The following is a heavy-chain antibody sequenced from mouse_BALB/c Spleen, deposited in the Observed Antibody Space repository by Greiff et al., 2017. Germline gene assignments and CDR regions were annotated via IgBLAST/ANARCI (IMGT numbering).Heavy chain of an antibody. CDR2: ISSGGSYT. V-gene: IGHV5-6*01. CDR1: GFTFSSYG. Sequence: EVHLVESGGDLVKPGGSLKLSCAASGFTFSSYGMSWVRQTPDKRLEWVATISSGGSYTYYPDSVKGRFTISRDNAKNTLYLQMSSLKSEDTAMYYCARHRIITTVVADYWGQGTTLTVSS. CDR3: ARHRIITTVVADY. D-gene: IGHD1-1*01. J-gene: IGHJ2*01.